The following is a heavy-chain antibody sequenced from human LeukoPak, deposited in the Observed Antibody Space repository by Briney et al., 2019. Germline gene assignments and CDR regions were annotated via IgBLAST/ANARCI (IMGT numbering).Heavy chain of an antibody. Sequence: ASVKVSCKASGYTFTGYYMHWVRQAPGQGLEWMGWINPNSGGTNYAQKFQGRVTMTRDTSISTAYMELSRLRSDDTAVYYCARDLLYDFWSGYYYYYMDVWGKGTTVTVSS. CDR3: ARDLLYDFWSGYYYYYMDV. CDR2: INPNSGGT. J-gene: IGHJ6*03. D-gene: IGHD3-3*01. CDR1: GYTFTGYY. V-gene: IGHV1-2*02.